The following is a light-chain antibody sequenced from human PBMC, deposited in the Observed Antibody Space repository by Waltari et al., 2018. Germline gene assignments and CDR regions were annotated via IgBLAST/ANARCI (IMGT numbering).Light chain of an antibody. J-gene: IGLJ3*02. CDR1: RPNIGAGYE. CDR3: QSYDTSLSVV. Sequence: QSVLTQPHSVSGAPGQRVTIPCTGSRPNIGAGYELNWDQQLPRASPKLLIYGSSSRPLGVPDRFFGSTSGTSASLAITGLQAEDEADYYCQSYDTSLSVVFGGGTKLTVL. V-gene: IGLV1-40*01. CDR2: GSS.